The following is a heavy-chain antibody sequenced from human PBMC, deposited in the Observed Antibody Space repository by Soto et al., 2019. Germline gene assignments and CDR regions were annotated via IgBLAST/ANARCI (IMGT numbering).Heavy chain of an antibody. J-gene: IGHJ4*02. CDR3: ARIPIYYNYVSGNSNY. D-gene: IGHD3-16*01. Sequence: SETLSLTCAIYGSSFSGYYWGWIREPPGRGLEWIGEINHSGNTNYNTPPKSRVTISADTYKNQCDLNVPSVTAADTDVSDCARIPIYYNYVSGNSNYWGLATLVTVAS. CDR1: GSSFSGYY. CDR2: INHSGNT. V-gene: IGHV4-34*01.